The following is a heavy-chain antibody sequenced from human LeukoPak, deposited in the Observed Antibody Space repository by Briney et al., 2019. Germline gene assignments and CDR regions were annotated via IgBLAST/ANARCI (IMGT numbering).Heavy chain of an antibody. CDR2: IKSRTDDGTT. CDR1: GFTFSNVW. D-gene: IGHD3-22*01. V-gene: IGHV3-15*01. Sequence: PGGSLRLSCAASGFTFSNVWINWVRQAPGKGLEWVGRIKSRTDDGTTDYAAPVKGRFTISRDDSKNTLYLQMNSLKIEDTAVYYCTTGERRFDNSGFYPYYFDFWGQGTLVTVSS. CDR3: TTGERRFDNSGFYPYYFDF. J-gene: IGHJ4*02.